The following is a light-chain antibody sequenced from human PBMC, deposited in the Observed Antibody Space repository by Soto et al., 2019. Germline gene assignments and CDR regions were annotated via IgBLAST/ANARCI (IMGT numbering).Light chain of an antibody. CDR2: EVS. CDR3: NSYTTMNTYV. V-gene: IGLV2-14*01. Sequence: QSVLTQPASVSGSPGQSITISCTGSSTDVGAYNYVSWYQQYPGQAPNLLIYEVSRRPSGLSHRFSGSKSVNTASLTISGLQAEDEANYYCNSYTTMNTYVFGPGKKVNV. J-gene: IGLJ1*01. CDR1: STDVGAYNY.